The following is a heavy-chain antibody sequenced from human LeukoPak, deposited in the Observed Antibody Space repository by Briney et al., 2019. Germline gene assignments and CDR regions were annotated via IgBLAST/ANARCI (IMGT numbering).Heavy chain of an antibody. V-gene: IGHV1-69*01. CDR1: GGTFSSYA. J-gene: IGHJ4*02. D-gene: IGHD5-24*01. CDR2: IIPIFGTA. CDR3: VRSRDGYPGKFDY. Sequence: SVKVSCKASGGTFSSYAISWVRQAPGQGLEWMGGIIPIFGTANYAQKFQGRVTITADESTSTAYMELSSLRSEDTAVYYCVRSRDGYPGKFDYWGQGTLVTVSS.